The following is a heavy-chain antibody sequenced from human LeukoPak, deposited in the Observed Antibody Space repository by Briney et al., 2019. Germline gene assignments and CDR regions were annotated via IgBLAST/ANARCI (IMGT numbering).Heavy chain of an antibody. CDR2: INSDGSST. D-gene: IGHD6-13*01. CDR1: GFTFSSYW. J-gene: IGHJ2*01. V-gene: IGHV3-74*01. CDR3: ARAAPVAGTARYLDL. Sequence: PGGSLRLSCAASGFTFSSYWMHWVRQAPGKGLVWVSRINSDGSSTTYADSVKGRFTISRENAKNTLYLQMNSLRAEDTAVYYCARAAPVAGTARYLDLWGRGTLVTVSS.